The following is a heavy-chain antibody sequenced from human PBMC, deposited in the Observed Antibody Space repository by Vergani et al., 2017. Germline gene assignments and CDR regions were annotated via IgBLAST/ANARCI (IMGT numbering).Heavy chain of an antibody. CDR1: GYTFTSYG. V-gene: IGHV1-18*04. D-gene: IGHD2-2*01. J-gene: IGHJ6*02. CDR2: ISAYNCNT. CDR3: ARDPDIVVVPAAPYYYYYYGMDV. Sequence: QVQLVQSGAEVKKPGASVKVSCKASGYTFTSYGISWVRQAPGQGLEWMGWISAYNCNTNYAQKLQGRVTMTTDTSTSTAYMELRSLRSDDTAVYYCARDPDIVVVPAAPYYYYYYGMDVWGQXP.